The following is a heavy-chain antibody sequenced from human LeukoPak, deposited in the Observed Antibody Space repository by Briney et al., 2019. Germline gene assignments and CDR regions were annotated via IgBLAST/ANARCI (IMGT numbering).Heavy chain of an antibody. CDR2: TYYRSKWYN. CDR3: ARDLYYDSSGYYYFDY. Sequence: SQTLSLTCAISGDSVSSNSAAWNWIRQSPSRGLEWLGRTYYRSKWYNDYAVSVKSRITINPDTSKNQFSLQLNSVTPEDTAVYYCARDLYYDSSGYYYFDYWGQGTLSPSPQ. CDR1: GDSVSSNSAA. D-gene: IGHD3-22*01. J-gene: IGHJ4*02. V-gene: IGHV6-1*01.